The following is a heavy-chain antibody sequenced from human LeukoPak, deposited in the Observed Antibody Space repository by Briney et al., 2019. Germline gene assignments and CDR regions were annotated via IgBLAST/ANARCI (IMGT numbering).Heavy chain of an antibody. CDR3: TRDSSAYGWFYDY. CDR1: GGSFSGYY. Sequence: TSETLSLTCAVYGGSFSGYYWSWIRQPPGKGLAWIGEIIHSGGTNYNPSLKSRVTISVDKSKNQFSLKLSSVTAADTAVYYCTRDSSAYGWFYDYWGQGTLVTVSS. V-gene: IGHV4-34*12. J-gene: IGHJ4*02. D-gene: IGHD2-15*01. CDR2: IIHSGGT.